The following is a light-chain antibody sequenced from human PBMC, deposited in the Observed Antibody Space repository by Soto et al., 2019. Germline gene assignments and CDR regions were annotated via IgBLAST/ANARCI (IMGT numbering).Light chain of an antibody. J-gene: IGKJ1*01. CDR2: GAY. Sequence: DIQMTQSPSSLSASVGDRVTITCRASQSISSFLNWYQHKPGKAPKLLIYGAYSLQSGVPSRFSGSGSGTDFTLIISSLQPEDLATYYCQQSYNTPRTVGQGTKVEI. V-gene: IGKV1-39*01. CDR3: QQSYNTPRT. CDR1: QSISSF.